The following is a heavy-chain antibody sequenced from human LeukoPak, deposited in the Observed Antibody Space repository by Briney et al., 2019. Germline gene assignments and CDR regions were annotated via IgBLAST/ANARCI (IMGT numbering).Heavy chain of an antibody. D-gene: IGHD3-22*01. J-gene: IGHJ4*02. CDR1: GGSFSGYY. CDR3: ARAVRTYDYDSSGYYGFDY. CDR2: IYYSGST. Sequence: SETLSLTCAVYGGSFSGYYWSWIRQPPGKGLEWIGYIYYSGSTNYNPSLESRVTISVDTSKNQFSLKLSSVTAADTAVYYCARAVRTYDYDSSGYYGFDYWGQGTLVTVSS. V-gene: IGHV4-59*01.